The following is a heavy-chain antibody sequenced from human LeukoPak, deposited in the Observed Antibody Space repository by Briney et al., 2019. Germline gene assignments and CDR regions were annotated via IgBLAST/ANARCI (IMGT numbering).Heavy chain of an antibody. V-gene: IGHV7-4-1*02. Sequence: ASVKVSCKASGYTFTSYAMNWVRQAPGQGLEWMGWINTNTGNPTYAQGFTGRFVFSLDTSVSTAYLQISSLKVEDTAVYYCAREFLSGYYYDSSPYYGMDVWGQGTTVTVSS. D-gene: IGHD3-22*01. J-gene: IGHJ6*02. CDR2: INTNTGNP. CDR3: AREFLSGYYYDSSPYYGMDV. CDR1: GYTFTSYA.